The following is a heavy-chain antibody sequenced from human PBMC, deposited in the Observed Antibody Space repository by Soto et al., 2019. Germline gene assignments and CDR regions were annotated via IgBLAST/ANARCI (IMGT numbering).Heavy chain of an antibody. CDR1: GYSFATYW. D-gene: IGHD5-12*01. J-gene: IGHJ2*01. CDR2: NYPGDSDT. CDR3: ARRAWLQPYWYFDL. V-gene: IGHV5-51*03. Sequence: EVQLVQSGAEVKKPGESLKISCKGSGYSFATYWIGWLRQMPGKGLEWMGINYPGDSDTRYSPSFQGQVTMSVDKSISTTCLQWSSLKASDTAMYFCARRAWLQPYWYFDLWGRGTLVTVSS.